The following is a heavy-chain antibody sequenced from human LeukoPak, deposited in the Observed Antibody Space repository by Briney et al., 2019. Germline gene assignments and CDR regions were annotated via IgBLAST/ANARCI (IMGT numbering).Heavy chain of an antibody. J-gene: IGHJ4*02. D-gene: IGHD5-12*01. Sequence: TGGCLRLSCAASGYTFSCYSMNWVRQAPGKGLEWVSYISSSSSTIYYVDSVKGRFTISRDNAKDSLYLQMNSLRDEDTAVYYCARRGYSGYVVDYWGQGTLVTVSS. V-gene: IGHV3-48*02. CDR3: ARRGYSGYVVDY. CDR2: ISSSSSTI. CDR1: GYTFSCYS.